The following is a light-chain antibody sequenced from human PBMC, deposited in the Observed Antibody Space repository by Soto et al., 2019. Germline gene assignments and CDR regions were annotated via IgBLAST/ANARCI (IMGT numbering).Light chain of an antibody. V-gene: IGKV3-20*01. CDR2: GAS. J-gene: IGKJ1*01. CDR1: QSVSSD. Sequence: EIVMTQSPATLSVSPGERATLSCRASQSVSSDLAWYQQKPGHTPRLLIYGASSRATGIPDRFSGSGSGTDFTLTISRLEPEDFAVYYCQQYGSSPTFGQGTKVEIK. CDR3: QQYGSSPT.